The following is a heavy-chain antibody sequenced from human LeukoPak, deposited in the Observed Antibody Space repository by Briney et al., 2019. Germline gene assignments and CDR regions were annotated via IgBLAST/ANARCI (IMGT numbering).Heavy chain of an antibody. CDR3: ARDLRYSSGWYLFDY. V-gene: IGHV4-4*07. CDR2: IYTSGST. Sequence: PSETLSHTRTDSGGSLSSYYWSWIRPPAGKGLEWIGRIYTSGSTNYNPSLKSRVIISVDKSKNQFSLKLSSVTAADTAVYYCARDLRYSSGWYLFDYWGQGSVVTVSS. J-gene: IGHJ4*02. CDR1: GGSLSSYY. D-gene: IGHD6-19*01.